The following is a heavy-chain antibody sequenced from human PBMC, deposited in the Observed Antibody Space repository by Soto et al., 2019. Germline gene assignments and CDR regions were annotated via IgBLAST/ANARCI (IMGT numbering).Heavy chain of an antibody. J-gene: IGHJ5*02. CDR1: GGSISSGDYY. Sequence: SETLSLTYTVSGGSISSGDYYWSWIRQPPGKGLEWIGYIYYSGSTYYNPSLKSRVTISVDTSKNQFSLKLSSATAADTAVYYCARIVVENWFDPWGQGTLVTVS. V-gene: IGHV4-30-4*01. D-gene: IGHD2-2*01. CDR2: IYYSGST. CDR3: ARIVVENWFDP.